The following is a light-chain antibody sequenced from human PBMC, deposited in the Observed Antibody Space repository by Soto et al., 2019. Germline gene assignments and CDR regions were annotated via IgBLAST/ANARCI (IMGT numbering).Light chain of an antibody. J-gene: IGKJ1*01. V-gene: IGKV3-20*01. CDR2: GTS. CDR1: QSVSSGN. Sequence: IVLTQSPGTLSLSPWQRSTLSFRSSQSVSSGNLAWYQQKPGQAPRLLIYGTSNRATGIPDRFTGSGSGTEFTLTVDRLEPEDFAVYYCHQYGSSPQTFGRGTKV. CDR3: HQYGSSPQT.